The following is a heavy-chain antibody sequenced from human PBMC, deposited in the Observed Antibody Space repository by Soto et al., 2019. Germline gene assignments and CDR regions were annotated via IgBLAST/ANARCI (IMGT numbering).Heavy chain of an antibody. CDR3: VRDRGGGSRDYYQSQGTDV. CDR1: SGSISSGGYS. D-gene: IGHD3-10*01. Sequence: SETLSLTCSVSSGSISSGGYSWSWIRQPPGKGLEWIGYIYPNGITSHNPSLKSRVTMSVDKSRNQFSLKLRSVTAADTAVYYCVRDRGGGSRDYYQSQGTDVWGQGTTVTVSS. J-gene: IGHJ6*01. CDR2: IYPNGIT. V-gene: IGHV4-30-2*01.